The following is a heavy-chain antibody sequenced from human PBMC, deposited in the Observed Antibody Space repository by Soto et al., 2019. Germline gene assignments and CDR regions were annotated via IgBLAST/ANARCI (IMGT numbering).Heavy chain of an antibody. CDR1: GYTFTSYG. CDR3: ARAYSGITFDI. Sequence: ASVKVSCKASGYTFTSYGISWVRQAPGQGLEWMGWIGAYNGNTDYAQKLQGRVTMTTDTSTSTAYMELRSLRSDDTAVYYCARAYSGITFDIWGQGTMVTVSS. CDR2: IGAYNGNT. V-gene: IGHV1-18*01. D-gene: IGHD6-13*01. J-gene: IGHJ3*02.